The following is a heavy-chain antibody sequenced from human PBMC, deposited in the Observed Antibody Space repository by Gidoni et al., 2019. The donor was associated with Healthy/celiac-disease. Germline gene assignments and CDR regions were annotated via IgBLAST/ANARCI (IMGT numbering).Heavy chain of an antibody. CDR1: GGSFSGYY. V-gene: IGHV4-34*01. Sequence: QVQLQQWGAGLLKPSETLSLTCAVYGGSFSGYYWSWIRQPPGKGLEWIGEINHSGSTNYNPSLKSRVTISVDTSKNQFSLKLSSVTAADTAVYYCARVRGGYYYVRAFDIWGQGTMVTVSS. J-gene: IGHJ3*02. CDR3: ARVRGGYYYVRAFDI. CDR2: INHSGST. D-gene: IGHD3-22*01.